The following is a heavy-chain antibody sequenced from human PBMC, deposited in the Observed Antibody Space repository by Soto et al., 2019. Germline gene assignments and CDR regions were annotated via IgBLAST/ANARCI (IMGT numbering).Heavy chain of an antibody. D-gene: IGHD3-3*01. CDR2: INPNSGGT. Sequence: WASVKVSCKASGYTFTGYYMHWVRQAPGQGLEWMGWINPNSGGTNYAQKFQGWVTMTRDTSISTAYMELSRLRSDDTAVYYCARGNYDFWSGYLDYYFDYWGQGTPVTVSS. CDR1: GYTFTGYY. J-gene: IGHJ4*02. CDR3: ARGNYDFWSGYLDYYFDY. V-gene: IGHV1-2*04.